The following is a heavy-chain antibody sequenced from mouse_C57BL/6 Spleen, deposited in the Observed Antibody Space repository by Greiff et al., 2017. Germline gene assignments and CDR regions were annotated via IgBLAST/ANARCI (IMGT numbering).Heavy chain of an antibody. V-gene: IGHV14-1*01. D-gene: IGHD2-3*01. CDR2: IDPEGGDT. Sequence: EVQRVESGPELVKPGASVKMSCKASGYTFTDYNMHWVKQRPEQGLEWIGRIDPEGGDTEYAPQFQGKATMTADTSSNTAYLQLSSLTSEDTAVYYCTTGDGYCGGSYWGQGTLVTVSA. CDR1: GYTFTDYN. J-gene: IGHJ3*01. CDR3: TTGDGYCGGSY.